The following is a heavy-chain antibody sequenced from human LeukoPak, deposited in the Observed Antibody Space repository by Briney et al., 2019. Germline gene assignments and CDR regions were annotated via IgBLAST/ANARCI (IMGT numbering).Heavy chain of an antibody. CDR3: ARAPYDAFDI. CDR2: IYYSGST. V-gene: IGHV4-59*01. CDR1: GGSMSKSY. J-gene: IGHJ3*02. Sequence: SETLSLTCTVSGGSMSKSYWSWIRQPPGKGLEWIGYIYYSGSTNYNPSLKSRVAISVDTSKNQFSLKLSSVTAADTAVYYCARAPYDAFDIWGQGTMVTVSS.